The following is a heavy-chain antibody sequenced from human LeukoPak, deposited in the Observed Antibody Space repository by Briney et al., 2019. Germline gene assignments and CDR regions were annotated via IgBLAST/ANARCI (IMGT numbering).Heavy chain of an antibody. Sequence: GGSLRLSCAASGFTFSSYSMNWVRQAPGKGLEWVSSISSRSSYIYYADSVKGRFTISRDNAKNSLYLQMNSLRAEDTAVYYCARARVRGVISVDYYYYGMDVWGQGTTVTVSS. J-gene: IGHJ6*02. D-gene: IGHD3-10*01. CDR3: ARARVRGVISVDYYYYGMDV. CDR1: GFTFSSYS. V-gene: IGHV3-21*01. CDR2: ISSRSSYI.